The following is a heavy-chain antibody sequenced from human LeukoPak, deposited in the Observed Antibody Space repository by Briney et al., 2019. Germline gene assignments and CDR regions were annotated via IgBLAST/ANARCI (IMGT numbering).Heavy chain of an antibody. CDR3: ARHGSWSFDY. J-gene: IGHJ4*02. Sequence: GGSLRLSCAASGFTFSSHAMSWVRQAPGKGLEWVSAITSGSGSNVYYTDSLKGPFTISRDNSKNTLYLHMNSLRAEDTAIYYCARHGSWSFDYWGQGTLLTVSA. D-gene: IGHD6-13*01. V-gene: IGHV3-23*01. CDR1: GFTFSSHA. CDR2: ITSGSGSNV.